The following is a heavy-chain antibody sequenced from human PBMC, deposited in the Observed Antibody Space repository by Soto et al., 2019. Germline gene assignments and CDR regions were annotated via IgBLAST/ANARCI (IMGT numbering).Heavy chain of an antibody. CDR3: ARGTRIYYGSGSYLDY. D-gene: IGHD3-10*01. J-gene: IGHJ4*02. CDR2: INHSGST. V-gene: IGHV4-34*01. CDR1: GGSFSGYY. Sequence: PSETLSLTCAVYGGSFSGYYWSWIRQPPGKGLEWIGEINHSGSTNYNPSLKSRVTISVDTSKNQFSLKLSSVTAADTAVYYCARGTRIYYGSGSYLDYWGQGTLVTV.